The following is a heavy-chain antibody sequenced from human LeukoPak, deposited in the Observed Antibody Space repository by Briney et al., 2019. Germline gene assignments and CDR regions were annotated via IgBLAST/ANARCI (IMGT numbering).Heavy chain of an antibody. Sequence: ASVKVSCKASGYTFTSYDINWVRQAIGQGLEWMGWMNPNSGNTGYAQKFQGRVTMTRNTSISTAYMELSSLRSEDTAVYYCARGLELSGWYLAWYYYGMDVWGQGTTVTVSS. CDR2: MNPNSGNT. CDR3: ARGLELSGWYLAWYYYGMDV. J-gene: IGHJ6*02. V-gene: IGHV1-8*01. CDR1: GYTFTSYD. D-gene: IGHD6-19*01.